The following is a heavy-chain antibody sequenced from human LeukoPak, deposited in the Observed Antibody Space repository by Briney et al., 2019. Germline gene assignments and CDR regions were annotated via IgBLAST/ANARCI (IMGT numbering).Heavy chain of an antibody. J-gene: IGHJ4*02. D-gene: IGHD3-10*01. CDR2: IKQDGSEK. Sequence: GGSLRLSCAASGFTFSSYGMHWVRQAPGKGLEWVANIKQDGSEKYFVDSVKGRFTISRDNAKNSLYLQMNSLRAEDTAVYYCARDQNGETYWGQGTLVSVSS. V-gene: IGHV3-7*01. CDR1: GFTFSSYG. CDR3: ARDQNGETY.